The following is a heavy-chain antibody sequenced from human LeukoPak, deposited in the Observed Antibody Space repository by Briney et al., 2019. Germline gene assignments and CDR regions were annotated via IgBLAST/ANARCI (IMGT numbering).Heavy chain of an antibody. Sequence: GGSLRLSCAASGFTFSSYAMRWVRQAPGKGLEWVSSISGSGVSTYYADSVKGRFTISRDNAKNSLYLQMNSLRAEDTAVYYCAGELLGLSFDYWGQGTLVTVSS. J-gene: IGHJ4*02. V-gene: IGHV3-23*01. CDR2: ISGSGVST. D-gene: IGHD3-10*01. CDR3: AGELLGLSFDY. CDR1: GFTFSSYA.